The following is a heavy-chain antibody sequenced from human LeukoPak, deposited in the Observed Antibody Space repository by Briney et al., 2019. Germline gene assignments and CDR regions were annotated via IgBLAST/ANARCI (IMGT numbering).Heavy chain of an antibody. J-gene: IGHJ3*02. D-gene: IGHD2-8*01. CDR2: ISYDGSNE. CDR3: ARVQGHPPNGLDI. Sequence: GRSLRLSCAASGFTFSSYGMHWVRQAPGKGLEWVALISYDGSNEYYADSVKGRFTISRDNAKNTLYLQMNSLRAEDTAVYYCARVQGHPPNGLDIWGQGTMVTVSS. CDR1: GFTFSSYG. V-gene: IGHV3-30*03.